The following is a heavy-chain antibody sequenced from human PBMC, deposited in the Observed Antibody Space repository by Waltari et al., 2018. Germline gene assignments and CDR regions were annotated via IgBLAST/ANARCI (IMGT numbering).Heavy chain of an antibody. CDR3: ARLGFPPYNWFDP. CDR2: IYYSGST. Sequence: QVQLQESGPGLVKPSETLSLTCTVPGGSISSYYWSWIRQPPGKGLEWIGYIYYSGSTNYNPSLKSRVTISVDTSKNQFSLKLSSVTAADTAVYYCARLGFPPYNWFDPWGQGTLVTVSS. CDR1: GGSISSYY. J-gene: IGHJ5*02. V-gene: IGHV4-59*01. D-gene: IGHD1-26*01.